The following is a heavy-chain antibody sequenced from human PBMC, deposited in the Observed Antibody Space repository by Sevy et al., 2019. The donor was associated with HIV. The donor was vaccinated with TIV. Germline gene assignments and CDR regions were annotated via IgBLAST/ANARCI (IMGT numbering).Heavy chain of an antibody. J-gene: IGHJ6*03. V-gene: IGHV4-59*01. Sequence: SETLSLTCTVSGGSISSYYWSWIRQPPGKGLEWIGYIYYSGSTNYNPSLKSRVTISVDTSKNQFSLKLSSVTAADTAVYYCARSSGWFYYYYYYYMDVWGKGTTVTVSS. CDR3: ARSSGWFYYYYYYYMDV. CDR1: GGSISSYY. CDR2: IYYSGST. D-gene: IGHD6-19*01.